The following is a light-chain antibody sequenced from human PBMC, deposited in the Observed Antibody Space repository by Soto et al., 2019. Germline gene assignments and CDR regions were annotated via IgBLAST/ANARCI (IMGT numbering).Light chain of an antibody. Sequence: QSVLTQPASVSGSPGQSITFSCTGTSSDVGGYNYVSWYQQHPGKAPNLMIYDVSNRPSGVSSRFSGSKSGNTASLTISGLQAEDEADYYCSSYTSSSTPYVFGTGTKDTVL. J-gene: IGLJ1*01. CDR3: SSYTSSSTPYV. CDR1: SSDVGGYNY. CDR2: DVS. V-gene: IGLV2-14*03.